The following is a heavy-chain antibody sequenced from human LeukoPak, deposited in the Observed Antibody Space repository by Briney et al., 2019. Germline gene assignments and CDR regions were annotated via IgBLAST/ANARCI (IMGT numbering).Heavy chain of an antibody. Sequence: GGSLRLSCAASGFTFSSYAMSWVRQAPEKGLEWVSAISGSGGNTYYADSVEGRFTISRDNSKNTLYLQMNSLRAEDTAVYYCAKGRREQPFDYWGQGTLVTVSS. D-gene: IGHD1-26*01. J-gene: IGHJ4*02. V-gene: IGHV3-23*01. CDR1: GFTFSSYA. CDR2: ISGSGGNT. CDR3: AKGRREQPFDY.